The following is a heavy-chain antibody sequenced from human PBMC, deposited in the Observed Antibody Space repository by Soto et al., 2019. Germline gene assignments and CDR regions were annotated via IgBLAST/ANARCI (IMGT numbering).Heavy chain of an antibody. V-gene: IGHV3-30*18. CDR1: GFTFSSYG. J-gene: IGHJ6*02. D-gene: IGHD2-8*01. CDR3: AKGMEYYYYGMDV. Sequence: GGSLRLSCAASGFTFSSYGMHWVRQAPGKGLEWVAVISYDGSNKYYADSVKGRFTISRDNSKNTLYLQMNSLRAEDTAVYYCAKGMEYYYYGMDVWGQGTTVTVSS. CDR2: ISYDGSNK.